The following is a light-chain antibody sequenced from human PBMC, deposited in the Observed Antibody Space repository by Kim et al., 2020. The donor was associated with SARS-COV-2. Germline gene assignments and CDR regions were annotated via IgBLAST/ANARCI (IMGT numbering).Light chain of an antibody. Sequence: QRVTISCTGRRSSIGGGYDVHWYQQVPGTAPKLLIYDKGDRPSGVPDRFSGSKSGTSASLAITGLQAEDEADYYCQSYDNSLSGYVFGSGTKVTVL. CDR3: QSYDNSLSGYV. CDR1: RSSIGGGYD. V-gene: IGLV1-40*01. CDR2: DKG. J-gene: IGLJ1*01.